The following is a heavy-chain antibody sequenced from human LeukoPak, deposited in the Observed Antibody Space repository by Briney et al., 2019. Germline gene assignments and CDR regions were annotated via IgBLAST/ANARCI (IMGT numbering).Heavy chain of an antibody. CDR2: IWNDGSNK. Sequence: GGPLRLSCAASGFTFSTYGMHWVRQAPGKGLEWVAFIWNDGSNKYYADSVKGRFTISRDNSKNTLYLQMNSLRAEDTAVYYCARNSFYEYYIDYWGQGTLVTVSS. CDR1: GFTFSTYG. D-gene: IGHD5/OR15-5a*01. V-gene: IGHV3-33*01. J-gene: IGHJ4*02. CDR3: ARNSFYEYYIDY.